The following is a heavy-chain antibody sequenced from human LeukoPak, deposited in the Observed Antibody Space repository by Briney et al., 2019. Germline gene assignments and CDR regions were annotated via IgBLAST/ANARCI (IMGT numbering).Heavy chain of an antibody. J-gene: IGHJ4*02. CDR1: GLTIGSRY. CDR2: LYLAGNT. Sequence: GGSLRLSCVASGLTIGSRYMNWVRQAPGKGLEWVSALYLAGNTYYADSVKGRFTISRDNFKNALYLQMNSLRVEDTAVYYCAIDPNWGTHSWGQGVLVTVSS. D-gene: IGHD7-27*01. CDR3: AIDPNWGTHS. V-gene: IGHV3-53*01.